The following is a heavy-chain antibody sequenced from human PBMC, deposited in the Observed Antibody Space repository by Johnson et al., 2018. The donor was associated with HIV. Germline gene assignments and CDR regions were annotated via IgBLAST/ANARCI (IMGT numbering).Heavy chain of an antibody. J-gene: IGHJ3*02. CDR3: ARGDDSSGYLTAFDI. D-gene: IGHD3-22*01. CDR1: GFTFSSYA. Sequence: QVQLVESGGGVFQPGRSLRLSCAASGFTFSSYAMHWVRQAPGKGLEWVAVISYDGSNKYYADSVKGRFTISRDNSKNTLYLQMNSLRAEDTAVYYCARGDDSSGYLTAFDIWGQGTMVTVSS. CDR2: ISYDGSNK. V-gene: IGHV3-30-3*01.